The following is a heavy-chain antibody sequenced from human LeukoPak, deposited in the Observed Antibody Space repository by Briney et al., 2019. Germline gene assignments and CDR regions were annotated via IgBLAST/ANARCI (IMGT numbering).Heavy chain of an antibody. Sequence: GGSLRLSCAASGFTFSSYAMHWVRQAPGKGLEWVAVISYDGSNKYYADSVKGRFTISRDNSKNTLYLQMNSLRAEDTAVYYCAGYNCSSTTCYTGGFDYWGQGTLVTDSS. J-gene: IGHJ4*02. CDR3: AGYNCSSTTCYTGGFDY. V-gene: IGHV3-30-3*01. CDR1: GFTFSSYA. D-gene: IGHD2-2*02. CDR2: ISYDGSNK.